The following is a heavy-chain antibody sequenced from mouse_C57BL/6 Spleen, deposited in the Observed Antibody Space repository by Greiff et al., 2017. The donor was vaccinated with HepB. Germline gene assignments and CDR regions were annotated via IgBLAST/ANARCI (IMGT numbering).Heavy chain of an antibody. CDR2: IYPGSGST. CDR3: ARGTMITTGFAY. D-gene: IGHD2-4*01. Sequence: QVQLKQPGAELVKPGASVKMSCKASGYTFTSYWITWVKQRPGQGLEWIGDIYPGSGSTNYNEKFKSKATLTVDTSSSTAYMQLSSLTSEDSAVYYCARGTMITTGFAYWGQGTLVTVSA. CDR1: GYTFTSYW. J-gene: IGHJ3*01. V-gene: IGHV1-55*01.